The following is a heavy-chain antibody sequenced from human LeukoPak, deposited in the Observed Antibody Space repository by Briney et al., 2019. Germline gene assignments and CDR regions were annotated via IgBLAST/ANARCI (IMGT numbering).Heavy chain of an antibody. D-gene: IGHD5-12*01. CDR3: ARGIVATIDY. J-gene: IGHJ4*02. Sequence: SETLSLTCAVYGGSFSGYYWSWIRQPPGKGLEWIGEINHSGSTNYNPSLKSRVTISVDTSKNQFSLTLSSVTAADTAVYYCARGIVATIDYWGQGTLVTGSS. V-gene: IGHV4-34*01. CDR1: GGSFSGYY. CDR2: INHSGST.